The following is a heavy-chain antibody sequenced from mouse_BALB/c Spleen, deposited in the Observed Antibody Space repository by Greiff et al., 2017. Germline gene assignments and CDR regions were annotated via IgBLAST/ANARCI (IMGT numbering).Heavy chain of an antibody. D-gene: IGHD1-1*01. V-gene: IGHV1-31*01. CDR2: INPYNGAT. CDR3: ARDYYGSSYPFDY. Sequence: VQLQQSGPELVKSGASVKISCKASGYSFTGYYMHWVKQSHVKSLEWIGRINPYNGATSYNQNFKDKASLTVDKSSSTAYMELHSLTSEDSAVYYCARDYYGSSYPFDYWGQGTTLTVSS. CDR1: GYSFTGYY. J-gene: IGHJ2*01.